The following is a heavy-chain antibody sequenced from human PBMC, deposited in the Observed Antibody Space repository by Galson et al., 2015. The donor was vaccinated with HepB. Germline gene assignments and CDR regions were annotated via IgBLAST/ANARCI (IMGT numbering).Heavy chain of an antibody. CDR2: IIPILGIA. CDR3: ARGENGYGDDYYYGMDV. Sequence: SVKVSCKASGGTFSSYAISWVRQAPGQGLEWMGRIIPILGIANYTQKFQGRVTITADKSTSTAYMELGSLRSEDTAVYYCARGENGYGDDYYYGMDVWGQGTTVTVSS. CDR1: GGTFSSYA. J-gene: IGHJ6*02. V-gene: IGHV1-69*04. D-gene: IGHD4-17*01.